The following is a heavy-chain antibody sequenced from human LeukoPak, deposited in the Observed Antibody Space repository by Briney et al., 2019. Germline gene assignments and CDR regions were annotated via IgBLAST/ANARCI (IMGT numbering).Heavy chain of an antibody. CDR1: GFTFSSYG. Sequence: GGSLRLSCAASGFTFSSYGMHWVRQAPGKGLEWVAFIRYDGSNKYYADSVKGRFTISRDNSKNTLYLQMNSLRAEDTAVYYCAKDRDSSSWYFDYWGQGTLVTVSP. CDR2: IRYDGSNK. CDR3: AKDRDSSSWYFDY. D-gene: IGHD6-13*01. V-gene: IGHV3-30*02. J-gene: IGHJ4*02.